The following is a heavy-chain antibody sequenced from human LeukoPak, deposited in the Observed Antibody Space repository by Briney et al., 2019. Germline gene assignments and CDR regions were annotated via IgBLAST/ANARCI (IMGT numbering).Heavy chain of an antibody. V-gene: IGHV1-18*01. Sequence: ASVKVSCKASGYTFTSYGISWVRQAPGQGLEWMGWISAYNGNTNYAQKLQGRVTTTTDTSTSTAYMELRSLRSDDTAVYYCALFPIWGSYRKASFDYWGQGTLVTVSS. CDR3: ALFPIWGSYRKASFDY. D-gene: IGHD3-16*02. CDR1: GYTFTSYG. CDR2: ISAYNGNT. J-gene: IGHJ4*02.